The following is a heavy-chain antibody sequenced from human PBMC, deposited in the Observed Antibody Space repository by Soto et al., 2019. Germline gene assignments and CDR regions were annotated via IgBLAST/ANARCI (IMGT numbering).Heavy chain of an antibody. CDR2: IYYSGST. J-gene: IGHJ4*02. V-gene: IGHV4-59*04. D-gene: IGHD3-22*01. Sequence: SETLCLTCTVSGGSISSYYWSWIRQPPGKGLEWIGNIYYSGSTYYNPSLKSRVTISVDTSKNQFSLKLSSVTAADTAVYYCMLGSGWKDFDYWGQGTLVTVSS. CDR3: MLGSGWKDFDY. CDR1: GGSISSYY.